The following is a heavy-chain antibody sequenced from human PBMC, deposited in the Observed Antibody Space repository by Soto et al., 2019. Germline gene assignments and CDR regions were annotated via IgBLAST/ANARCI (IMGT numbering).Heavy chain of an antibody. CDR2: ISHDGRVT. CDR3: AREPYGDSQYFDY. J-gene: IGHJ4*02. D-gene: IGHD2-21*02. V-gene: IGHV3-30*04. CDR1: GFTFNSLS. Sequence: QVQLVESGGGMVQPGTSLRLSCAASGFTFNSLSLQWVRQRPDKGLEWVAVISHDGRVTFYADFVKGRFTVSRDNSKNTIYLPVNSLRAEDTAVYYCAREPYGDSQYFDYWGQGTLVTVSS.